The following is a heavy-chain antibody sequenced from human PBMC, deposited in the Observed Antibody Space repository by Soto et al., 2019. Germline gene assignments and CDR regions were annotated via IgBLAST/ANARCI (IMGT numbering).Heavy chain of an antibody. D-gene: IGHD2-21*02. CDR3: ATYGGDSGGFEYFKY. Sequence: EVQLLESGGGLVQPGGSLRLSCAASGLIFSSYGMTWVRQAPGKGLEWVSAISGSGDRYNVDSLKGRFTISRDNSKSTLFLQMNSLRAEDTAVYYCATYGGDSGGFEYFKYWGQGTLVTVSS. CDR2: ISGSGDR. J-gene: IGHJ1*01. V-gene: IGHV3-23*01. CDR1: GLIFSSYG.